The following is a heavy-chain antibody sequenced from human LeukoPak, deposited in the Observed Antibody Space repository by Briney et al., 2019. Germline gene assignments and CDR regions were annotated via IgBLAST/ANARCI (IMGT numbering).Heavy chain of an antibody. CDR1: GGSISSSNYY. Sequence: SETLSLTCTVSGGSISSSNYYWGWIRQSPGKGLVYVGSINYSGSTNYNPSLKSRVTISVDTSKNQFSLKMSSVTAADTAVYYCARARDGHINNWFDPWGQGTLVTVSS. CDR3: ARARDGHINNWFDP. D-gene: IGHD5-24*01. J-gene: IGHJ5*02. CDR2: INYSGST. V-gene: IGHV4-39*07.